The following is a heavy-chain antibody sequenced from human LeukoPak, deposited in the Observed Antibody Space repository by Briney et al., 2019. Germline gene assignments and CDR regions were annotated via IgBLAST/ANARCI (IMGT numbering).Heavy chain of an antibody. CDR1: GYTFTSYD. CDR3: ARPFYDFWSGQKLNWFDP. CDR2: MNPNSGNT. J-gene: IGHJ5*02. D-gene: IGHD3-3*01. V-gene: IGHV1-8*01. Sequence: ASVKVSCKASGYTFTSYDINWVRQATRQGLEWMGWMNPNSGNTGYAQKFQGRVTMTRNTSISTAYMELSSLRSEDTAVYYCARPFYDFWSGQKLNWFDPWGQGTLDTVSS.